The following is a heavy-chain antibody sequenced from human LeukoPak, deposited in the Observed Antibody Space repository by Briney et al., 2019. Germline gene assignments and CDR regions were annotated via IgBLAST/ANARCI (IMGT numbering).Heavy chain of an antibody. CDR1: GYTLTELS. CDR2: FDPEDGET. Sequence: ASVKVSCXVSGYTLTELSMHWVRQAPGKGLAWMGGFDPEDGETIYAQKFQGRVTMTEDTSTDTAYMELSSLRSEDTAVYYCAAVYAYDYGDYGGIWGQGTLVTVSS. V-gene: IGHV1-24*01. J-gene: IGHJ4*02. D-gene: IGHD4-17*01. CDR3: AAVYAYDYGDYGGI.